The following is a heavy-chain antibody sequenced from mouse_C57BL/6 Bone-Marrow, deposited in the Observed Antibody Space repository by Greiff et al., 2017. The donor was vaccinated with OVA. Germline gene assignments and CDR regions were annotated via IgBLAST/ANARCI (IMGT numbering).Heavy chain of an antibody. D-gene: IGHD2-12*01. CDR2: ISGGGGNT. V-gene: IGHV5-9*01. J-gene: IGHJ4*01. CDR3: ARVYDNYYAMDY. Sequence: EVKVVESGGGLVKPGGSLKLSCAASGFTFSSYTMSWVRQTPEKRLEWVATISGGGGNTYYPDSVKGRFTISRDNAKNTLYLQMSSLRSEDTALYYCARVYDNYYAMDYWGQGTSVTVSS. CDR1: GFTFSSYT.